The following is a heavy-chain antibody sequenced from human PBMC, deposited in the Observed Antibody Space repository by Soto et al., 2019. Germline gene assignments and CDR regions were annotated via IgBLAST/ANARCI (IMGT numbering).Heavy chain of an antibody. CDR3: AREGSGRYYDYYYGMDV. CDR1: GYTFTSNG. J-gene: IGHJ6*02. D-gene: IGHD1-26*01. V-gene: IGHV1-18*04. Sequence: ASVKVSCKASGYTFTSNGISWVRQAPGQGLEWMGWISGYNGNTNYAQKLQGRVTMTTDKYTSTAYMVLRSLRSDDTAVYYCAREGSGRYYDYYYGMDVWGQGTTVTVSS. CDR2: ISGYNGNT.